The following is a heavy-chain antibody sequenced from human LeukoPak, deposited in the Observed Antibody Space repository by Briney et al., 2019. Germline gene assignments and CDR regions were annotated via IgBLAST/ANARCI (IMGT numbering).Heavy chain of an antibody. D-gene: IGHD3-9*01. Sequence: KPSGTLSLTCAVYGGSFSGYYWSWIRQPPGKGLEWIGEINHSGSTNYNPSLKSRVTISVDTSKNQFSLKLSSVTAADTAVYYCARGNFVLRYFDWFDYWGQGTLVTVSS. CDR2: INHSGST. CDR3: ARGNFVLRYFDWFDY. J-gene: IGHJ4*02. CDR1: GGSFSGYY. V-gene: IGHV4-34*01.